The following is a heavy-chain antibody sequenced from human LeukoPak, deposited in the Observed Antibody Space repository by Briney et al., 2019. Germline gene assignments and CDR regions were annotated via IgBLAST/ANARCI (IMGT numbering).Heavy chain of an antibody. D-gene: IGHD5-18*01. V-gene: IGHV4-34*01. CDR3: ARQPRYGPFDY. CDR2: INHSGST. J-gene: IGHJ4*02. CDR1: GGSFSGYY. Sequence: SETLSLTCAVYGGSFSGYYWSWIRQPPGKGLEWIGEINHSGSTNYNPSLKSRVTISVDTSKNQFSLKLSSVTAADTAVYYCARQPRYGPFDYWGQGTLVTVSS.